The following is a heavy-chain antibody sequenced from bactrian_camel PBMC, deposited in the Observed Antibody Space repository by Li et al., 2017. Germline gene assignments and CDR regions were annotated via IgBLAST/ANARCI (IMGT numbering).Heavy chain of an antibody. CDR2: IDTHGGT. V-gene: IGHV3S9*01. D-gene: IGHD2*01. CDR1: GFTSDDFD. J-gene: IGHJ4*01. CDR3: ALDGTLSRVQVCPASHSY. Sequence: VQLVESGGGSVQAGGSLRLSCTASGFTSDDFDMGWYRHVPENECLLVSSIDTHGGTYYEDSVKGRFTLSVDYAKNTMYLQMNSAKPQDTAVYYCALDGTLSRVQVCPASHSYWGQGTQVTVS.